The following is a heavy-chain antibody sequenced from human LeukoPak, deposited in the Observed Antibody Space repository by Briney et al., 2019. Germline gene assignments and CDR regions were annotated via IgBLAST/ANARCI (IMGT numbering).Heavy chain of an antibody. CDR1: GFTFRNYW. CDR3: ARAVTGSIDY. Sequence: PGGSLRLSCPASGFTFRNYWMHWVRQAPGKGLMWVSLINSDGRTTRYADSVKGRFTISRDNAKNTLYLQMNSLRAEDTAVYYCARAVTGSIDYWGQGTLVTVSS. CDR2: INSDGRTT. V-gene: IGHV3-74*01. D-gene: IGHD3-9*01. J-gene: IGHJ4*02.